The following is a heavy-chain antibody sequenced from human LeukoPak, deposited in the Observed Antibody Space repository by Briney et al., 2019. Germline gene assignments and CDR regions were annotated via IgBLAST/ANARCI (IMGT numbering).Heavy chain of an antibody. J-gene: IGHJ3*02. CDR3: ASLRITMIVVVRAFDI. CDR2: ISGSGGST. Sequence: GGSLRLSCAASGFTFSSYAMIWVRQAPGKGLEWVSAISGSGGSTYYADSVKGRYTISRDNSKNTLYLQMNSLRAEDTAVYYCASLRITMIVVVRAFDIWGQGTMVTVSS. CDR1: GFTFSSYA. D-gene: IGHD3-22*01. V-gene: IGHV3-23*01.